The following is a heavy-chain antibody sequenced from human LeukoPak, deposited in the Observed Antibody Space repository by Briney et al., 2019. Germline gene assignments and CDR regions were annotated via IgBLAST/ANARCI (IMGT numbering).Heavy chain of an antibody. CDR1: GGSISSGNYY. V-gene: IGHV4-61*02. CDR3: ARGRRNSISLIRGARAYSWFDP. D-gene: IGHD3-10*01. CDR2: IYTSGTT. J-gene: IGHJ5*02. Sequence: SETLSLTCTVSGGSISSGNYYWSWIRQPAGKGLEWIGRIYTSGTTDYNPSLKSRVTISVDTSKNQFSLKLNSVTAADTAVYYCARGRRNSISLIRGARAYSWFDPWGQGTLVTVSS.